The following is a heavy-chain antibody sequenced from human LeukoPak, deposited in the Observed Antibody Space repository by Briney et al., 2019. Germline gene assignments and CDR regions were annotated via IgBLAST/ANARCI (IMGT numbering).Heavy chain of an antibody. Sequence: ASVKVSCKASGYTFTSYDINWVRQATGQGLEWMGWMNPNSGNTGYAQKFQGRVTITRYTSISTAYMELSSLRSEDTAVYYCASISVGSSRAFDIWGQGTMVTVSS. CDR3: ASISVGSSRAFDI. CDR2: MNPNSGNT. CDR1: GYTFTSYD. V-gene: IGHV1-8*03. D-gene: IGHD6-19*01. J-gene: IGHJ3*02.